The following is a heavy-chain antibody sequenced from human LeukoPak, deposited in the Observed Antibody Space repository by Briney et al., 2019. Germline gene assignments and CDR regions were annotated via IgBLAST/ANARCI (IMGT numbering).Heavy chain of an antibody. D-gene: IGHD1-7*01. CDR1: GGSFGGYY. CDR3: ARDITGTTLVDY. Sequence: PSEALSLTCAVYGGSFGGYYWSWIRQPPGKGLEWIGEINHSGSTNYNPSLKSRVTISVDTSKNQFSLKLSSVTAADTAVYYCARDITGTTLVDYWGQGTLVTVSS. J-gene: IGHJ4*02. V-gene: IGHV4-34*01. CDR2: INHSGST.